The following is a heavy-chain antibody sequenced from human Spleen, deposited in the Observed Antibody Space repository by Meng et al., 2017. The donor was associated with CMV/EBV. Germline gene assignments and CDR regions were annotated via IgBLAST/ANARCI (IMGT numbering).Heavy chain of an antibody. V-gene: IGHV4-34*01. J-gene: IGHJ5*02. CDR1: ASFSGSY. CDR2: INHSGGT. D-gene: IGHD2-2*03. Sequence: ASFSGSYWRWIRQSPGKGLEWIGEINHSGGTTYTPSLKSRVTISIDTSKNQFSLKLTSVTAADTAVYYCARGAGYCSPTNCYWRLDPWGQGILVTVSS. CDR3: ARGAGYCSPTNCYWRLDP.